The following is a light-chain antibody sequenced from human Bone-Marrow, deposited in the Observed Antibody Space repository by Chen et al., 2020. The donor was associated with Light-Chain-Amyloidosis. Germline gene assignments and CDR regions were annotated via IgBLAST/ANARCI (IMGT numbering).Light chain of an antibody. Sequence: DIQMTQSPSSLSASVGDRVTITCRASQDIVTYLNWYQQKPGKAPKLLIYSTSNLQSGVPSRFSGSGPGTDFTLTISRLQPEDAATSYCQQSYSIPLFTFGPGTKVDIK. CDR2: STS. V-gene: IGKV1-39*01. J-gene: IGKJ3*01. CDR3: QQSYSIPLFT. CDR1: QDIVTY.